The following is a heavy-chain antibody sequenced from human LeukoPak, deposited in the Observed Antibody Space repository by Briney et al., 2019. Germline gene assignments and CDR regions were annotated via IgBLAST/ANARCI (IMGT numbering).Heavy chain of an antibody. CDR3: ARARGLKGVAAAGHLDY. Sequence: GSLRLSCAASGFTFSSDAMHWVRQAPGKGLEWVAVISYDGSNKEYADSVKGRFIISRDNSKNTLYLQMNTLRAEDTAVYYCARARGLKGVAAAGHLDYWGQGILVTISS. CDR2: ISYDGSNK. CDR1: GFTFSSDA. D-gene: IGHD6-13*01. J-gene: IGHJ4*02. V-gene: IGHV3-30*04.